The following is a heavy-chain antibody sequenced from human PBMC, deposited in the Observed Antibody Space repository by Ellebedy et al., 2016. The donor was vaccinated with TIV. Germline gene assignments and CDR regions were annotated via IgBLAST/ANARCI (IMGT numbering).Heavy chain of an antibody. Sequence: GGSLRLSCAASGFTFSSSGMHWVRQAPGKGLEWVAVISYDGSHKYHADSVKGRFTISRDNSKNTLYLQMNSLGPEDTAVYYCARRFMSGSVWYAMDVWGQGTTVTVSS. V-gene: IGHV3-30*03. CDR3: ARRFMSGSVWYAMDV. J-gene: IGHJ6*02. CDR1: GFTFSSSG. CDR2: ISYDGSHK. D-gene: IGHD6-19*01.